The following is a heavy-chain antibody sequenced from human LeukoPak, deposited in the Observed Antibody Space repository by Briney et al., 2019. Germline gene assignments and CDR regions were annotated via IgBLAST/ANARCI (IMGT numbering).Heavy chain of an antibody. D-gene: IGHD2-2*02. V-gene: IGHV4-34*01. CDR3: AIPLEDIVVVPAAIPLGY. CDR1: GGSFSGYY. CDR2: INHSGST. J-gene: IGHJ4*02. Sequence: SETLSLTCAVYGGSFSGYYWSWIRQPPGKGLEWIGEINHSGSTSYNPSLKSRVTISVDTSKNQFSLKLSSVTAADTAVYYCAIPLEDIVVVPAAIPLGYWGQGTLVTVSS.